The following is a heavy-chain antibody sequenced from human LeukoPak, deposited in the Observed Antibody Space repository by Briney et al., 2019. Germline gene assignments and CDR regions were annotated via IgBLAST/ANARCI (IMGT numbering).Heavy chain of an antibody. Sequence: GGSLRLSCAASGFTFSSYTMNWVRQAPGKGLEWVSSISSRSSYIYYADSVKGRFTISRDNTKNSLYLQMNSLRAEDTAVYYCAAEDPPDYWGQGTLVTVSS. CDR3: AAEDPPDY. CDR1: GFTFSSYT. J-gene: IGHJ4*02. CDR2: ISSRSSYI. V-gene: IGHV3-21*01.